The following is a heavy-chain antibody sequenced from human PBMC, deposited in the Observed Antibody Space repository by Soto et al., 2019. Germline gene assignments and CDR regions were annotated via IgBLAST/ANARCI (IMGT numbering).Heavy chain of an antibody. Sequence: GGALRLSCAASVFTFSSYAMSWVRQAPGKGLEWVSAISGSGGSTYYADSVKGRFTISRDNSKNTLYLQMNSLRAEDTAVYYCAKDLFDSSGYDAFDIWGQGTMVTVSS. CDR2: ISGSGGST. CDR3: AKDLFDSSGYDAFDI. D-gene: IGHD3-22*01. CDR1: VFTFSSYA. J-gene: IGHJ3*02. V-gene: IGHV3-23*01.